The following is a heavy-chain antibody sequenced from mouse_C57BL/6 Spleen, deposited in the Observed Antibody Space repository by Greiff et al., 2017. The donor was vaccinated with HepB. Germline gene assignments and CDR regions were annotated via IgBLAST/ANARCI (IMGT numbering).Heavy chain of an antibody. CDR3: ASYYYGSSYRYFDV. CDR2: IWSGGST. J-gene: IGHJ1*03. CDR1: GFSLTSYG. Sequence: QVQLQQSGPGLVQPSQSLSITCTVSGFSLTSYGVHWVRQSPGKGLEWLGVIWSGGSTDYNAAFISRLSISKDNSKSQVFFKMNSRHADDTAIYYCASYYYGSSYRYFDVWGTGTTVTVSS. D-gene: IGHD1-1*01. V-gene: IGHV2-2*01.